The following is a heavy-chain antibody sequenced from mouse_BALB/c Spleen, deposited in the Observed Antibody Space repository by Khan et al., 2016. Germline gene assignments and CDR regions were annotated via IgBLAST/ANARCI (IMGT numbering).Heavy chain of an antibody. CDR2: ISYSGST. Sequence: VQLKESGPGLVKPSQSLSLTCTVTGYSITSDYAWNWIRQFPGNKLEWMGYISYSGSTSYNPSLKSRISLTRDTSKNQFFLQLNSVTTEDTATYDCAEGGSSWYFDVWGAGTTVTVSS. J-gene: IGHJ1*01. V-gene: IGHV3-2*02. D-gene: IGHD1-1*01. CDR3: AEGGSSWYFDV. CDR1: GYSITSDYA.